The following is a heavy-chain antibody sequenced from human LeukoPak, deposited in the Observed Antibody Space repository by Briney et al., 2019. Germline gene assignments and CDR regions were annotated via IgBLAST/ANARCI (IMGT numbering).Heavy chain of an antibody. Sequence: SETLSLTCTVSGVSISSYYWSWIRQPPGKGLEWIGYIYYSGSTNYNPSLKSRVTMSVDTSKNQFSLKLSSVTAADTAVYYCARHYDSSGYLGDHNWFDPWGQGTLVTVSS. J-gene: IGHJ5*02. D-gene: IGHD3-22*01. CDR1: GVSISSYY. V-gene: IGHV4-59*08. CDR3: ARHYDSSGYLGDHNWFDP. CDR2: IYYSGST.